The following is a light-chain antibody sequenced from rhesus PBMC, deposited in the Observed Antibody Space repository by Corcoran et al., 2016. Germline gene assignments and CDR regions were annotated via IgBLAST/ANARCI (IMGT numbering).Light chain of an antibody. Sequence: DIQMTQSPSSLSASVGDTVTISCRASQRVMNWLPWYRQKPGKAPKLLIYRASQLQSGVPSRFSGCGSGTDFTLTISSLQSEDFATYFCQQYIRGPLTFGGGTKVELK. CDR3: QQYIRGPLT. CDR1: QRVMNW. CDR2: RAS. V-gene: IGKV1-22*01. J-gene: IGKJ4*01.